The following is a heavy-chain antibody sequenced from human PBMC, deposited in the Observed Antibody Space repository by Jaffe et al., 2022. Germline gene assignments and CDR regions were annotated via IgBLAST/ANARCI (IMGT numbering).Heavy chain of an antibody. V-gene: IGHV3-11*01. Sequence: QVQLVESGGGLVKPGGSLRLSCTASGFTFSDYYMSWIRQAPGKGLEWFSYITSSGHTMYYADSVKGRFTISRDNAKNSLYLQMNSLRAEDTAVYYCARVSSGVVGARDDFDYWGQGTLVTVSS. CDR1: GFTFSDYY. D-gene: IGHD2-15*01. J-gene: IGHJ4*02. CDR3: ARVSSGVVGARDDFDY. CDR2: ITSSGHTM.